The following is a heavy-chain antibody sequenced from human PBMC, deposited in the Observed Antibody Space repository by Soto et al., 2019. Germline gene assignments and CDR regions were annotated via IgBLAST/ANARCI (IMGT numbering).Heavy chain of an antibody. J-gene: IGHJ5*02. V-gene: IGHV4-31*03. D-gene: IGHD2-15*01. CDR3: ARDPGYCSGGSCYLRNNWFDP. CDR2: IYYSGST. CDR1: GGSISSGGYY. Sequence: SETLSLTCTVSGGSISSGGYYWSWIRQHPGKGLEWIGYIYYSGSTYYNPSLKSRVTISVDTSKNQFSLKLSSVTAADTAVYYCARDPGYCSGGSCYLRNNWFDPWGQGTLVTVSS.